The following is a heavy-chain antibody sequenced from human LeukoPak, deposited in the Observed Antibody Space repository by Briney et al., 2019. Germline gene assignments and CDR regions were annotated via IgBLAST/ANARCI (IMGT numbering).Heavy chain of an antibody. V-gene: IGHV3-23*01. CDR2: ISPGGSST. J-gene: IGHJ6*02. Sequence: GGSLRLSCTASGFTFRSHAMAWVRQAPGMGLEWVSSISPGGSSTYYADSVKGRFTISRDNSKNTLYMQMNSLRAEDTAVYYCAKDYGYYSSYYYGMDVWGQGTTVTVSS. CDR1: GFTFRSHA. CDR3: AKDYGYYSSYYYGMDV. D-gene: IGHD4-11*01.